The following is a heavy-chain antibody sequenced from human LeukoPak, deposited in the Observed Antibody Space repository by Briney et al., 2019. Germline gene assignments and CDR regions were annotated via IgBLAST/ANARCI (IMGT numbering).Heavy chain of an antibody. V-gene: IGHV4-4*07. CDR1: GGSITSYY. Sequence: SETLSLTGTVSGGSITSYYWSWIRQPAGKGLEWIGRIYTSGSTSYNPSLKSRVTMSVDTSKNQFSLKLSSVTAADTAMYYCARDWSGSYKDYWGQGTLVTVSS. J-gene: IGHJ4*02. CDR2: IYTSGST. D-gene: IGHD1-26*01. CDR3: ARDWSGSYKDY.